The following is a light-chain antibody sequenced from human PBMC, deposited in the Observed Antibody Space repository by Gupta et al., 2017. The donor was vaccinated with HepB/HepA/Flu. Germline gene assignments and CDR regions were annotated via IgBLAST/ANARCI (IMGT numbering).Light chain of an antibody. J-gene: IGLJ1*01. V-gene: IGLV2-14*01. CDR3: SSYTSGSTLVV. CDR1: SSDVGGYNY. Sequence: QSALTQPASVSGSPAQSITISCTGTSSDVGGYNYVSWYQQHPGKAPKLMIYDVSNRPSGLSDRFSGSKSGNTASLTISGLQADDEADYYCSSYTSGSTLVVFGTGTKVTVL. CDR2: DVS.